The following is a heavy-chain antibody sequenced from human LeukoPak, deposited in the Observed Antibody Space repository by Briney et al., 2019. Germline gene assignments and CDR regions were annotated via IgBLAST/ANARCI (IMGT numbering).Heavy chain of an antibody. Sequence: SETLSLTCTVSGDSISSSSYCWDWIRQPPGKGLEWIGNIYNSANTHYNPSLKTRITMSVDTSKDQFSLKLNSVTAADTGIYYCARHSRSGYIGYENAFDIWGQGTMVTVSS. CDR3: ARHSRSGYIGYENAFDI. CDR2: IYNSANT. D-gene: IGHD5-12*01. V-gene: IGHV4-39*01. CDR1: GDSISSSSYC. J-gene: IGHJ3*02.